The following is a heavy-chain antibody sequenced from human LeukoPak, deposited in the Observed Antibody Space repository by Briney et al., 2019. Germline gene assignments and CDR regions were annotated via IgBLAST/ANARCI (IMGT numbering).Heavy chain of an antibody. Sequence: SQTLSLTCTVSGASIRSGDYYWSWIRQPPGKGLEWIGYIYDNGSTYYNPSLKSRITISVDTSENRFSLKLSSVTATDTAVYYCARDCSGGSCYGAFDIWGQGTMVTVSS. V-gene: IGHV4-30-4*01. CDR1: GASIRSGDYY. J-gene: IGHJ3*02. CDR3: ARDCSGGSCYGAFDI. CDR2: IYDNGST. D-gene: IGHD2-15*01.